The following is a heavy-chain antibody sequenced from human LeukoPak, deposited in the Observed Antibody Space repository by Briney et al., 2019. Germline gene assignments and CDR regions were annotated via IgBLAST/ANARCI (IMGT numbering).Heavy chain of an antibody. D-gene: IGHD3-10*01. CDR1: GGTFSSYA. CDR3: ARDGGSGSRADY. CDR2: IIPIFGTA. V-gene: IGHV1-69*05. Sequence: SVKVSCKASGGTFSSYAISWVRQAPGQGLEWMGRIIPIFGTANYAQKFQGRVTITTDESTSTAYTELSSLRSEDTAVYYCARDGGSGSRADYWGQGTLVTVSS. J-gene: IGHJ4*02.